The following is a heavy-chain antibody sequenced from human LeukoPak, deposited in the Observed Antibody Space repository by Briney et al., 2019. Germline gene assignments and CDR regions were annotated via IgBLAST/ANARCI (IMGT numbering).Heavy chain of an antibody. CDR3: ARDYRQYSGGQYYFDY. CDR2: ISAYNGNT. CDR1: GYTFTSYG. Sequence: ASVKVSCKASGYTFTSYGISWVRQAPGQGLEWMGWISAYNGNTNYAQKLQGRATMTTDTSTSTAYMELRSLRSGDTAVYYCARDYRQYSGGQYYFDYWGQGTLVTVSS. D-gene: IGHD6-19*01. V-gene: IGHV1-18*01. J-gene: IGHJ4*02.